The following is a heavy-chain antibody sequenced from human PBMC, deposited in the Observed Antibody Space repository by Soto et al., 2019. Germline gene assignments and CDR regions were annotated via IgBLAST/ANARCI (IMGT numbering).Heavy chain of an antibody. J-gene: IGHJ6*02. CDR2: IYPGDSDT. CDR3: ARATTSSGRRSSWYFGYYYGMDV. Sequence: GESLKISCKGSGYSFTSYWIGWVRQMPGKGLEWMGIIYPGDSDTRYSPSFQGQVTISVDTSKNQFSLKLSSVTAADTAVYYCARATTSSGRRSSWYFGYYYGMDVWGQGTTVTVS. D-gene: IGHD6-13*01. CDR1: GYSFTSYW. V-gene: IGHV5-51*01.